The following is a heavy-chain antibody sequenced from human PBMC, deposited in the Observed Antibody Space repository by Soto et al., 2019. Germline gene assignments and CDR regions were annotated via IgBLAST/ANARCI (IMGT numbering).Heavy chain of an antibody. CDR1: GGSISSGGYY. J-gene: IGHJ6*03. D-gene: IGHD6-19*01. Sequence: PSETLSLTCTVSGGSISSGGYYWSWIRQPPGKGLEWIGEINHSGSTNYNPSLKSRVTISVDTSKNQFSLKLSSVTAADTAVYYCARRDRRGSGWLKNYYYYYYMDVWGKGTTVTVSS. CDR2: INHSGST. CDR3: ARRDRRGSGWLKNYYYYYYMDV. V-gene: IGHV4-39*07.